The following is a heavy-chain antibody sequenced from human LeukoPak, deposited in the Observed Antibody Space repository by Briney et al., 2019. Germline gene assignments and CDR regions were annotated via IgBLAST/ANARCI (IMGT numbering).Heavy chain of an antibody. CDR3: ARDKHSYYYDSSGGFDP. CDR1: GGSISSSSYY. CDR2: IYYSGST. D-gene: IGHD3-22*01. J-gene: IGHJ5*02. V-gene: IGHV4-39*07. Sequence: SETLSLTCTVSGGSISSSSYYWGWIRQPPGKGLEWIGSIYYSGSTYYNPSLKSRVTISVDTSKNQFSLKLSSVTAADTAVYYCARDKHSYYYDSSGGFDPWGQGTLVTVSS.